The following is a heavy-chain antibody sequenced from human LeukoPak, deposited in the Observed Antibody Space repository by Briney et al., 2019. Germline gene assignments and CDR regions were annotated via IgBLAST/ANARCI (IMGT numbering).Heavy chain of an antibody. D-gene: IGHD3-22*01. CDR3: ARAFYDSSGYYRYWYFDL. CDR2: INHGGST. Sequence: SETLSLTCAVYGGSFSGYYWSWIRQPPGKGLEWIGEINHGGSTNYNPSLKSRVTISVDRSKNQFSLKLSSVTAADTAVYYCARAFYDSSGYYRYWYFDLWGRGTLVTVSS. J-gene: IGHJ2*01. CDR1: GGSFSGYY. V-gene: IGHV4-34*01.